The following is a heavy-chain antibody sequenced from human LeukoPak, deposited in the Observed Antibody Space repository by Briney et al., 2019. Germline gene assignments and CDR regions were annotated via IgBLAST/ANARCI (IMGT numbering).Heavy chain of an antibody. CDR1: GGSISSYY. V-gene: IGHV4-59*01. J-gene: IGHJ4*02. D-gene: IGHD6-13*01. CDR3: VRAQYSSSWDKIYYFDY. Sequence: SATLSLTCTVSGGSISSYYWSWIRQPPGKGLEWIGYIYYSGSTNYNPSLKSRVTISVDTSKNQFSLKLSSVTAADTAVYYCVRAQYSSSWDKIYYFDYWGQGTLVTVSS. CDR2: IYYSGST.